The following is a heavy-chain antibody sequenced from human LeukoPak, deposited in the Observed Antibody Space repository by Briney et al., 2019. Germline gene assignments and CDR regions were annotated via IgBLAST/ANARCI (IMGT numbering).Heavy chain of an antibody. CDR1: GFTFSSYA. CDR3: ARDRTRYSSSWHAYYYYGMDV. CDR2: ISYDGSNK. J-gene: IGHJ6*02. D-gene: IGHD6-13*01. Sequence: GGSLRLSCAASGFTFSSYAMHWVRQAPGKGLEWVAVISYDGSNKYYADSVKGRFTISRDNSKNTLYLQMNSLRAEDTAVYYCARDRTRYSSSWHAYYYYGMDVWGQGTTVTVSS. V-gene: IGHV3-30*04.